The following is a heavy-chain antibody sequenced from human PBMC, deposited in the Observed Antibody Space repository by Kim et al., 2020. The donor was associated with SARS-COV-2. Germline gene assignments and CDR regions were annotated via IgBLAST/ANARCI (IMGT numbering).Heavy chain of an antibody. V-gene: IGHV3-74*01. CDR1: GFTFSSYW. Sequence: GGSLRLSCAASGFTFSSYWMHWVRQAPGKGLVWVSDINGDGSTTNYADSVKGRFTISRDNAKNTLYLQMNSLRAEDTAVYFCARASSASYWGNWGQGTLVTVSS. CDR2: INGDGSTT. CDR3: ARASSASYWGN. D-gene: IGHD1-26*01. J-gene: IGHJ4*02.